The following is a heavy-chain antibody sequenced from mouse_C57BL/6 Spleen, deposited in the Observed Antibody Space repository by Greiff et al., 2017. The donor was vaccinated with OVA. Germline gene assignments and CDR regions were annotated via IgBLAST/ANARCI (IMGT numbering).Heavy chain of an antibody. V-gene: IGHV5-9*01. CDR1: GFTFSSYT. CDR3: ARGTTVPHFDY. Sequence: EVQVVESGGGLVKPGGSLKLSCAASGFTFSSYTMSWVRQTPEKRLEWVATISGGGGNTYYPDSVKGRFTISRDNAKNTLYLQMSSLRSEDTALYYCARGTTVPHFDYWGQGTTLTVSS. CDR2: ISGGGGNT. D-gene: IGHD1-1*01. J-gene: IGHJ2*01.